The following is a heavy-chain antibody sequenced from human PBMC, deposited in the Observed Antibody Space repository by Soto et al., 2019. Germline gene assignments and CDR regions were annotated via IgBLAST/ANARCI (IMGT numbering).Heavy chain of an antibody. Sequence: EVDLVESGGGLAKPGGALRLSCTDSGSTFSSHTMNWVRQAPGKGLEWVSSISATGSDIYYGDSVMGRFTISRDNAKNSLYLQLHNLRVEDTAVYYCARGYDVVRVPVAIRVGYFDHWGQGTVVTVSS. CDR3: ARGYDVVRVPVAIRVGYFDH. CDR2: ISATGSDI. CDR1: GSTFSSHT. D-gene: IGHD3-16*01. J-gene: IGHJ4*02. V-gene: IGHV3-21*01.